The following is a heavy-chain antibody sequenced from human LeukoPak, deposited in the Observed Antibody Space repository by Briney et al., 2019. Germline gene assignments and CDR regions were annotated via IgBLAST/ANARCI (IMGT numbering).Heavy chain of an antibody. J-gene: IGHJ4*02. V-gene: IGHV4-59*01. CDR2: IYYSGST. CDR3: ARGVGKLGRVFLDY. Sequence: KPSETLSLTCTVSGGSISSYYWSWIRQPPGKGLEWIGYIYYSGSTNYNPSLKSRVTISVDTSKNQFSLKLSSVTAADTAVYYCARGVGKLGRVFLDYWGQGTLVTVSS. CDR1: GGSISSYY. D-gene: IGHD6-6*01.